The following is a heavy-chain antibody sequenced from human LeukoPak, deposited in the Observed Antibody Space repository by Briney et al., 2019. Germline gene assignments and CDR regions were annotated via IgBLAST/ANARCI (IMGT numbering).Heavy chain of an antibody. J-gene: IGHJ1*01. D-gene: IGHD6-13*01. CDR1: GFTFSSYA. CDR3: AKASYSSSWYQYFQH. CDR2: ISGSGGST. Sequence: GGSLRLSCAASGFTFSSYAMSWVRQAPGKGLEWVSAISGSGGSTHYADSVKGRFTISRDNSKNTLYLQMNSLRAEDTAVYYCAKASYSSSWYQYFQHWGQGTLVTVSS. V-gene: IGHV3-23*01.